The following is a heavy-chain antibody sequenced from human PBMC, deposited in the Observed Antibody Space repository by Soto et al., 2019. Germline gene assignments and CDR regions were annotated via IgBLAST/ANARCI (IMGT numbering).Heavy chain of an antibody. CDR1: GFTFSSYG. Sequence: QVQLVESGGGMVQPGRSLRLSCAASGFTFSSYGMHWVRQAPGKGLEWVAVISYDGSNKYYADSVKGRFTISRDNSKNTLYLQMNSLRAEDTAVSYCAKYWDDTSGYPSTSLDYWGQGTLVTVSS. CDR3: AKYWDDTSGYPSTSLDY. D-gene: IGHD3-22*01. CDR2: ISYDGSNK. J-gene: IGHJ4*02. V-gene: IGHV3-30*18.